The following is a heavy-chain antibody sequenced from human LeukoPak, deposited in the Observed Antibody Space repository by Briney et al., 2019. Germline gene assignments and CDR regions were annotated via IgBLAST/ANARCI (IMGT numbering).Heavy chain of an antibody. Sequence: ASVKVSCKASGYTFTGYYMHWVRQAPGQGLEWMGRINPNSGGTNYAQKFQGRVTMTRDTSISTAYMELSRLRSDDTAVYYCARRWRSGTSYRDVFDIWGQGTMVTVSS. CDR1: GYTFTGYY. D-gene: IGHD3-3*01. CDR2: INPNSGGT. V-gene: IGHV1-2*06. CDR3: ARRWRSGTSYRDVFDI. J-gene: IGHJ3*02.